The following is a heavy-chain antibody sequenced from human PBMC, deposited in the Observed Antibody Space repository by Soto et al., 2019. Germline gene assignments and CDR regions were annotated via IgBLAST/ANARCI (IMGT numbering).Heavy chain of an antibody. V-gene: IGHV1-69*13. CDR2: IIPIFGTA. CDR1: GGTFSSYA. CDR3: ARAPTPQKNSITIFGVVIYYYYGMDV. D-gene: IGHD3-3*01. J-gene: IGHJ6*02. Sequence: ASVKVSCKASGGTFSSYAISWVRQAPGQGLEWMGGIIPIFGTANYAQKFQGRVTITADESTSTACMELSSLRTEDTAMYYCARAPTPQKNSITIFGVVIYYYYGMDVWGQGTTVTVSS.